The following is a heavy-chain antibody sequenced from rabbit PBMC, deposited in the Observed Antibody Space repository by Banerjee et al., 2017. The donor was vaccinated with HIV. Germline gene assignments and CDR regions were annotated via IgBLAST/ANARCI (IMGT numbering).Heavy chain of an antibody. CDR2: IYTGDGDT. Sequence: QSLEESGGGLVKPGASLTLTCTASGFSFSSRYYMCWVRQAPGKGLEWIACIYTGDGDTYYASWAKGRFTISKTSSTTVTLQMTSLTAADTATYFCARWAYNDYGDFNLWGQGTLVTVS. V-gene: IGHV1S40*01. D-gene: IGHD2-1*01. CDR3: ARWAYNDYGDFNL. J-gene: IGHJ4*01. CDR1: GFSFSSRYY.